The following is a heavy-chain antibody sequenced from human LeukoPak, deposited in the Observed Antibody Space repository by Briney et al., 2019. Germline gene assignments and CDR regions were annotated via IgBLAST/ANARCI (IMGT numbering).Heavy chain of an antibody. J-gene: IGHJ4*02. D-gene: IGHD5-18*01. CDR2: IIPILGIA. CDR1: GGTFSSYA. CDR3: AREFGYSYGLVDY. Sequence: SVKGSCTASGGTFSSYAISWVRQAPGQGLEWMGRIIPILGIANYAQKFQGRVTITADKSTSTAYMELSSLRSEDTAVYYCAREFGYSYGLVDYWGQGTLVTVSS. V-gene: IGHV1-69*04.